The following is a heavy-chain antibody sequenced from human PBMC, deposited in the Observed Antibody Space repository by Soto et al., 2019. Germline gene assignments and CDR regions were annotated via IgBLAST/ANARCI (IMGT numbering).Heavy chain of an antibody. CDR3: AKSYYSHSGYHSVSYYGMDV. V-gene: IGHV1-69*13. D-gene: IGHD3-22*01. CDR1: GGTFSSYA. CDR2: IIPIFGTA. J-gene: IGHJ6*02. Sequence: SVKVSCKASGGTFSSYAISWVRQAPGQGLEWMGGIIPIFGTANYAQKFQGRVTITADASTSTAYMELSSLRSEDTAVYYCAKSYYSHSGYHSVSYYGMDVWGQGTTVTVSS.